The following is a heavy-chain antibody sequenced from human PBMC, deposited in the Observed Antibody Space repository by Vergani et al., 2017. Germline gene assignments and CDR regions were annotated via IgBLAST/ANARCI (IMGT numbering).Heavy chain of an antibody. Sequence: QVQLVQSGAEVKKPGSSVKVSCKASGGTFSSYAISWVRQAPGQGLEWMGGIIPIFGTANYAQKFQGRVTITADDSTSTAYMELSSLRSEDTAVYYCARDQYYYGSVSYYGSPPNWFDPWGQGTLVTVSS. CDR3: ARDQYYYGSVSYYGSPPNWFDP. V-gene: IGHV1-69*01. CDR2: IIPIFGTA. CDR1: GGTFSSYA. D-gene: IGHD3-10*01. J-gene: IGHJ5*02.